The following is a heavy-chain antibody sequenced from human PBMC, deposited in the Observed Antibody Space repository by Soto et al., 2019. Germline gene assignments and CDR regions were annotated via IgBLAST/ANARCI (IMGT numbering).Heavy chain of an antibody. V-gene: IGHV3-23*01. CDR2: ISGSVGST. CDR1: GFTFSSYA. Sequence: EVQLLESGGGLVQPGGSLRLSCAASGFTFSSYAMSWVRQAPGKGLEWVSAISGSVGSTYYADSVKGRFTISRDNSKNTLYLQMNSLRAEDTAVYYCAKVRSVLWFGELFDYWGQGTLVTVSS. D-gene: IGHD3-10*01. J-gene: IGHJ4*02. CDR3: AKVRSVLWFGELFDY.